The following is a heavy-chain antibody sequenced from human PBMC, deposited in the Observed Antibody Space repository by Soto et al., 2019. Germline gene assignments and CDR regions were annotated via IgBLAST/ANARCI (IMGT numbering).Heavy chain of an antibody. CDR3: ARRRTRGYSYGVVWWFDP. D-gene: IGHD5-18*01. V-gene: IGHV4-39*01. J-gene: IGHJ5*02. CDR1: GGSISSSSYY. Sequence: QLQLQESGPGLVKPSETLSLTCTVSGGSISSSSYYWGWIRQPPGKGLEWIGSIYYSGSTYYNPSLKSRVTISVDTSKNQFSLKLSSVTAADTAVYYCARRRTRGYSYGVVWWFDPWGQGTLVTVSS. CDR2: IYYSGST.